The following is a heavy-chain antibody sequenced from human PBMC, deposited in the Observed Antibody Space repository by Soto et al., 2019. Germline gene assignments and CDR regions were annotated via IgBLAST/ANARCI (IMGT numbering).Heavy chain of an antibody. CDR2: IKQDGSEK. CDR3: ASYSSSSSPPPGWFDP. D-gene: IGHD6-6*01. J-gene: IGHJ5*02. CDR1: GFTFSSYW. V-gene: IGHV3-7*03. Sequence: GGSLRLSCAASGFTFSSYWMSWVRQAPGKGLEWVANIKQDGSEKYYVDSVKGRFTISRDNAKNSLYLQMNSLRAEDTAVYYCASYSSSSSPPPGWFDPWGQGTLVTVSS.